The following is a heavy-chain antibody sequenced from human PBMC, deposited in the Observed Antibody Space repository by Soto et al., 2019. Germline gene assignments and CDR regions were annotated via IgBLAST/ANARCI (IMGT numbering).Heavy chain of an antibody. D-gene: IGHD4-4*01. CDR1: GFTFSSYG. CDR2: ISYDGSNK. Sequence: QVQLVESGEGVVQPGRSLRLSCAASGFTFSSYGMHWVSQAPGKGLEWVAVISYDGSNKYYADSVKGRFTISRDNSKNTLYLQMNSLRAEDTAVYYCARASDYTYYYYGMHVWGQGTTVTVSS. V-gene: IGHV3-30*03. CDR3: ARASDYTYYYYGMHV. J-gene: IGHJ6*02.